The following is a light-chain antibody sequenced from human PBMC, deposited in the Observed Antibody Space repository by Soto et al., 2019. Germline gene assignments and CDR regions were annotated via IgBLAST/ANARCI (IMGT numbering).Light chain of an antibody. CDR3: QQYGSSPRIT. Sequence: EIVLTQSPGTLSLSPGQRATLSGRASQRLSASDIAWYQQKPGQAPKFLIYGVSSRATGIPDRFSGSESGTDFTLTISRLEPEDFAVYHCQQYGSSPRITFGQGTRLEIK. J-gene: IGKJ5*01. CDR2: GVS. V-gene: IGKV3-20*01. CDR1: QRLSASD.